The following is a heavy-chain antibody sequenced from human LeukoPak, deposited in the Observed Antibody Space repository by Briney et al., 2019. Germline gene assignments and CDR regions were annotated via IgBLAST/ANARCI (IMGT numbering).Heavy chain of an antibody. Sequence: PSETLSLTCAVYGGSFSGYHWSWIRQPPGKGLEWIGEINHSGSTNYNPSLKSRVTISVDTSKNQLSLKLSSVTAADTAVYYCAGGYSYVDYWGQGTLVTVSS. CDR3: AGGYSYVDY. J-gene: IGHJ4*02. CDR1: GGSFSGYH. CDR2: INHSGST. D-gene: IGHD5-18*01. V-gene: IGHV4-34*01.